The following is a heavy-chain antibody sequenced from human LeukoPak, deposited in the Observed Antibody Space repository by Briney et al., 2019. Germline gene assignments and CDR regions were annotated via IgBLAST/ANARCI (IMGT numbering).Heavy chain of an antibody. Sequence: ASVKVSCKASGGTFSSYAISWVRQAPGQGLEWMGGIIPIFGTANYAQKFQGRVTITADESTSTAYMELSSLRSEDTAVYYCLRFCSSTSCSADPWGQGTLVTVSS. J-gene: IGHJ5*02. CDR2: IIPIFGTA. V-gene: IGHV1-69*13. CDR1: GGTFSSYA. D-gene: IGHD2-2*01. CDR3: LRFCSSTSCSADP.